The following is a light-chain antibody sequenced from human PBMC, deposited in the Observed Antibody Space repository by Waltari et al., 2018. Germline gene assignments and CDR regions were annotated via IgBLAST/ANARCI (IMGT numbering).Light chain of an antibody. J-gene: IGLJ1*01. CDR1: SSDVGFSNY. V-gene: IGLV2-14*01. CDR2: EVY. Sequence: QSALTQPASVSGSPGQSITISCTGTSSDVGFSNYVSWYQQHPGKPPNLMCYEVYYRPSGVSHRFFGSKSGHTASLTISGLQPEDEADYYCNSYTVIGTYVFGTGTKVTVL. CDR3: NSYTVIGTYV.